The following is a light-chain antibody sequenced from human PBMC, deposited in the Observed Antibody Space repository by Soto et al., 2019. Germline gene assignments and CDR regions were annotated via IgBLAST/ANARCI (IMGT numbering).Light chain of an antibody. V-gene: IGKV3D-20*02. CDR3: QQRSNWPPIA. CDR1: QSVSSSY. Sequence: TVLTLFPGTVSLSPGERGSISCRAIQSVSSSYLAWYQQRPGQAPRLLIYGASSRATGIQDRFSGSGSGTDFTLTISRLEPEDFAVYYCQQRSNWPPIASGQRARLEI. CDR2: GAS. J-gene: IGKJ5*01.